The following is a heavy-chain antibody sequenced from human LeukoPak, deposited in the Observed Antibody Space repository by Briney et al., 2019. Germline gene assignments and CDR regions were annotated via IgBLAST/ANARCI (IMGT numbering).Heavy chain of an antibody. CDR1: GFTVSSNY. CDR3: ARDLSSARVIADAFDI. V-gene: IGHV3-21*01. Sequence: GGSLRLSCAASGFTVSSNYMSWVRQAPGKGLEWVSSISSSSSYIYYADSVKGRFTISRDNAKNSLYLQMNSLRAEDTAVYYCARDLSSARVIADAFDIWGQGTMVTVSS. CDR2: ISSSSSYI. D-gene: IGHD2/OR15-2a*01. J-gene: IGHJ3*02.